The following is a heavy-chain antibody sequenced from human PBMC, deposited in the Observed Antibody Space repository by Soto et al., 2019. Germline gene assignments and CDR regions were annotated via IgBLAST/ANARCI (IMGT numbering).Heavy chain of an antibody. J-gene: IGHJ6*02. D-gene: IGHD3-3*01. Sequence: QVQLQESGPGLVKPSQTLSLTCTVSGGSISSGGYYWSWIRQHPGKGLEWIGYIYYSGSTYYNPSLKSRVTISVDTSKNQFSLKLSSVTAADTAVYYCARDYDPYRYSYGMDVWGQGTTVTVSS. CDR3: ARDYDPYRYSYGMDV. CDR2: IYYSGST. CDR1: GGSISSGGYY. V-gene: IGHV4-31*03.